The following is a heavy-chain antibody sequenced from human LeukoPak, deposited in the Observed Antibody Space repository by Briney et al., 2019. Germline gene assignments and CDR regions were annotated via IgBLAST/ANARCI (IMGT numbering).Heavy chain of an antibody. J-gene: IGHJ4*02. V-gene: IGHV4-31*03. CDR2: IYYSGST. CDR1: GGSISSDGYY. CDR3: ARVSPVDTAMAYYFDY. D-gene: IGHD5-18*01. Sequence: SETLSLTCTVSGGSISSDGYYWSWIRQHPGKGLEWIGYIYYSGSTYYNPSLKSRVTISVDTSKNQFSLKLTSVAAADTAVYYCARVSPVDTAMAYYFDYWGQGSLVTVSS.